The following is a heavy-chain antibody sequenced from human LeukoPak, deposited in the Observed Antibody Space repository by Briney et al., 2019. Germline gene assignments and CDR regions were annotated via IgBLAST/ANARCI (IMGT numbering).Heavy chain of an antibody. CDR1: GYSISSGYY. J-gene: IGHJ5*02. V-gene: IGHV4-38-2*02. Sequence: SETLSLTCTVSGYSISSGYYWGWIRQPPGKGLEWIGSIYYSGSTYYNPSLKSRVTISVDTSKNQFSLKLSSVTAADTAVYYCARRSSGVRGNPKNWFDPWGQGTLVTVSS. CDR3: ARRSSGVRGNPKNWFDP. D-gene: IGHD3-10*01. CDR2: IYYSGST.